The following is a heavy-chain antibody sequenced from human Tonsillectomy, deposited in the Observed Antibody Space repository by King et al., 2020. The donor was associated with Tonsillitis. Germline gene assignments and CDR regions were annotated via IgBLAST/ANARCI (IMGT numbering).Heavy chain of an antibody. Sequence: VQLVESGGGVVQPGRSLRLSCAASGFTFSTYGMHWFCQAPGKGLEWVAVIWYYASTKYFADTVKGRFTISRDNSKNTLYLQMNSLRAEDTAVYYCARDVGWFGERPPDYWGQGTLVTVSS. D-gene: IGHD3-10*01. J-gene: IGHJ4*02. V-gene: IGHV3-33*08. CDR1: GFTFSTYG. CDR3: ARDVGWFGERPPDY. CDR2: IWYYASTK.